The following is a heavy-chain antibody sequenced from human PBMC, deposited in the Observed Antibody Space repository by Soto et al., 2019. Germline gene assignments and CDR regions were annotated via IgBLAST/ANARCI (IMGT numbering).Heavy chain of an antibody. CDR2: ISYDGSNK. V-gene: IGHV3-30*18. Sequence: QVQLVESGGGVVQPARSLRLSCAASGFTFSSYGMHWVRQAPGKGLEWVAVISYDGSNKYYTDSVKGRFTISRDNSKNTLYLQMNSLRADDTAVYYCAKARGNWNYFYYYDMDVWGQGTTVTVSS. J-gene: IGHJ6*02. CDR1: GFTFSSYG. CDR3: AKARGNWNYFYYYDMDV. D-gene: IGHD1-1*01.